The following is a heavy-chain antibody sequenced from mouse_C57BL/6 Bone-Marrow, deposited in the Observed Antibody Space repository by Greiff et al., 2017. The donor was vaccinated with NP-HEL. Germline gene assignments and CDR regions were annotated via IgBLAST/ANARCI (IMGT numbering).Heavy chain of an antibody. CDR1: GFTFSDYG. CDR2: ISNLAYSI. CDR3: ARGAGGSSFGGFAY. D-gene: IGHD1-1*01. Sequence: EVKLMESGGGLVQPGGSLKLSCAASGFTFSDYGMAWVRQAPRKGPEWVAFISNLAYSIYYADTVTGRFTISRENAKNTLYLEMSSLRSGDTAMYYCARGAGGSSFGGFAYWGQGTLVTVSA. J-gene: IGHJ3*01. V-gene: IGHV5-15*01.